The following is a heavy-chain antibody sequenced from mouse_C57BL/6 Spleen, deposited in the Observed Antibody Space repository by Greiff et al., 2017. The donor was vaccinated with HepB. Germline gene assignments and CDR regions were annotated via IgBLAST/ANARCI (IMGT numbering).Heavy chain of an antibody. CDR1: GYTFTDYY. D-gene: IGHD2-1*01. Sequence: VQRVESGAELVRPGASVKLSCKASGYTFTDYYINWVKQRPGQGLEWIARIYPGSGNTYYNEKFKGKATLTAEKSSSTAYMQLSSLTSEDSAVYFCARRDGNYPHYYAMDYWGQGTSVTVSS. CDR3: ARRDGNYPHYYAMDY. CDR2: IYPGSGNT. J-gene: IGHJ4*01. V-gene: IGHV1-76*01.